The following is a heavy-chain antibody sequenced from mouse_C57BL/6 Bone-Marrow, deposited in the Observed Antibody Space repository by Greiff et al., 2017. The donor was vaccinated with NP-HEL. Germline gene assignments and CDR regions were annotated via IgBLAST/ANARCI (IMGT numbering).Heavy chain of an antibody. J-gene: IGHJ1*03. Sequence: EVKLMESGGGLVQPGGSLKLSCAASGIAFSRYWMSWVRRAPGKGLEWIGEINPDSSTITYAPSLKDKFIIPRDNAKNTLYLQMSIVRSTDTALYYCARDCEGYSYWYFDVWGTGTTVTVSS. CDR1: GIAFSRYW. CDR3: ARDCEGYSYWYFDV. CDR2: INPDSSTI. V-gene: IGHV4-1*01. D-gene: IGHD2-3*01.